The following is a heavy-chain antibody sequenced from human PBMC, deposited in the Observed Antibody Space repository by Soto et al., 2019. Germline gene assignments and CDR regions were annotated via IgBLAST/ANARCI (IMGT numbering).Heavy chain of an antibody. CDR2: ISSNGIST. CDR1: GFALSSYA. CDR3: VKDEGFCSGGNCYSVARGGFDL. V-gene: IGHV3-64D*06. D-gene: IGHD2-15*01. Sequence: GGSLRLSCSASGFALSSYAMHWVRQAPGKGLEYVSSISSNGISTYYADSVKGRFTISRDNSKNTLYIQMNSLRPDDTALYYCVKDEGFCSGGNCYSVARGGFDLWGQGTMVTVSS. J-gene: IGHJ3*01.